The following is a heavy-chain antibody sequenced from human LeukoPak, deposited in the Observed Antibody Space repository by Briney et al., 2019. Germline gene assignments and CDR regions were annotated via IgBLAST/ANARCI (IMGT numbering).Heavy chain of an antibody. J-gene: IGHJ4*02. CDR3: ARLTYCSSTSCYGGELDY. CDR1: GYSISSGYY. D-gene: IGHD2-2*01. V-gene: IGHV4-38-2*01. Sequence: SETPSLTCAVSGYSISSGYYWGWIRQPPGKGLEWIGSIYHSGSTYYNPSLKSRVTISVDTSKNQFSLKLSSVTAADTAVYYCARLTYCSSTSCYGGELDYWGQGTLVTVSS. CDR2: IYHSGST.